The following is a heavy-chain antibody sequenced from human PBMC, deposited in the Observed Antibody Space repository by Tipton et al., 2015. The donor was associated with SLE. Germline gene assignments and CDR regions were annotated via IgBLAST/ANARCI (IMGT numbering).Heavy chain of an antibody. CDR1: GGSFSGYY. Sequence: TLSPTCAVYGGSFSGYYWSGIRQPPGQGQEWLGEMDHSCITNYNPSLNSRVTISVETSKKRLSLTLSSVTAADAASDCCATFFRHSRTSPDALDIWGQGTRVTVSS. CDR2: MDHSCIT. D-gene: IGHD6-6*01. V-gene: IGHV4-34*01. CDR3: ATFFRHSRTSPDALDI. J-gene: IGHJ3*02.